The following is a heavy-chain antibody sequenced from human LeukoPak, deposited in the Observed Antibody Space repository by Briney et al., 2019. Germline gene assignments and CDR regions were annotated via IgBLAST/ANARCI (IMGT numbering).Heavy chain of an antibody. CDR1: GYTFTNYG. CDR3: ARDKTIANPGMVANRGNVDN. CDR2: ISAYNGYT. D-gene: IGHD2-15*01. Sequence: ASVKVSCKASGYTFTNYGISWVRQAPGQGLEWMGWISAYNGYTNYPQKFQGRVTMTTDTSTSAAYMDLRSLRSDDTAVYYCARDKTIANPGMVANRGNVDNWGPGTLVSVSS. J-gene: IGHJ4*02. V-gene: IGHV1-18*01.